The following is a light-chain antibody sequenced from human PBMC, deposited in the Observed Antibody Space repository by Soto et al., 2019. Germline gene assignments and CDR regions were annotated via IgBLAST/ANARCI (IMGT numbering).Light chain of an antibody. V-gene: IGLV1-40*01. CDR2: GNS. CDR3: QSYDSRLNGFFV. Sequence: QSALTQPPSVSGVLGQRVTISCTGSSSNIGAGYDVHWYQQVPGTAPKLLIYGNSNRPSGVPDRFSGSKSGTSGSLAITGLQAEDDADYYCQSYDSRLNGFFVFGTGTKVTVL. J-gene: IGLJ1*01. CDR1: SSNIGAGYD.